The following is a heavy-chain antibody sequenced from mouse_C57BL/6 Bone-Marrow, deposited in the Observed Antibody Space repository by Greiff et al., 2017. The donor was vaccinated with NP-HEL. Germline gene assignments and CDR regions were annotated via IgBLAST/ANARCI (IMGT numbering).Heavy chain of an antibody. J-gene: IGHJ1*03. CDR3: ASSTTVVAFYWYFDV. V-gene: IGHV1-81*01. CDR1: GYTFTSYG. Sequence: QVQLKESGAELARPGASVKLSCKASGYTFTSYGISWVKQRTGQGLEWIGEIYPRSGNTYYNEKFKGKATLTADKSSSTAYMELRSLTSEDSAVYFCASSTTVVAFYWYFDVWGTGTTVTVSS. CDR2: IYPRSGNT. D-gene: IGHD1-1*01.